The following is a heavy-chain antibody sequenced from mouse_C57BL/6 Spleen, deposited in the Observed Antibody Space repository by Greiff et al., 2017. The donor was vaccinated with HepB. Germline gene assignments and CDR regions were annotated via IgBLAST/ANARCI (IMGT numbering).Heavy chain of an antibody. V-gene: IGHV1-69*01. Sequence: VQLQQSGAELVMPGASVKLSCKASGYTFTSYWMHWVKQRPGQGLEWIGEIDPSDSYTNYNQKFKGKSKLTVDKSSSTAYMQLSSLTSEDSAVYYCARREMDYWGQGTSVTVSS. CDR3: ARREMDY. CDR2: IDPSDSYT. CDR1: GYTFTSYW. J-gene: IGHJ4*01.